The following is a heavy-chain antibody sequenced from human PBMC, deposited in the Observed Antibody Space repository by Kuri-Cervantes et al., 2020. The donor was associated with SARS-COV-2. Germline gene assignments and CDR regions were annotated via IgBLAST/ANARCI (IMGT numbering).Heavy chain of an antibody. V-gene: IGHV3-21*01. J-gene: IGHJ4*02. CDR3: TRESEKRVSKSFDS. CDR2: ISSDSASI. CDR1: GFTFSSHT. D-gene: IGHD1-14*01. Sequence: GGSLRLSCAASGFTFSSHTMNWVRQAPGKGLECVSSISSDSASIYYADSVRGRFSISRDNSKNSLYLQMSSLRAGDTAMYYCTRESEKRVSKSFDSWGQGTLVTVSS.